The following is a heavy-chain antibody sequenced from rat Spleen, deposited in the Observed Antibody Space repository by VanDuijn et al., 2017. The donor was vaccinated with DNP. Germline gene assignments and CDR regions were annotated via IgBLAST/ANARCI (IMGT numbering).Heavy chain of an antibody. Sequence: EVQLVESGGGLVQPGGSMKLSCAASGFTFSDFPMAWVRQTPTKGLEWFATISTNGGGTYYRDSVRVRFTIHRDNAEDTLFLQMNSLRSGDTATFYCTRATGFDYWGQGVMVTVSS. CDR2: ISTNGGGT. CDR3: TRATGFDY. J-gene: IGHJ2*01. CDR1: GFTFSDFP. V-gene: IGHV5-46*01. D-gene: IGHD4-2*01.